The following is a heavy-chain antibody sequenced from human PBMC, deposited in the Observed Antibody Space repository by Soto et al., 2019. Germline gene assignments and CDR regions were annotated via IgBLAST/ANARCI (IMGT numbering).Heavy chain of an antibody. V-gene: IGHV4-31*03. CDR1: GGSISSGGYY. CDR2: IYYSGST. CDR3: ARGSSSGYSYYFDY. D-gene: IGHD3-22*01. J-gene: IGHJ4*02. Sequence: QVQLQESGPGLVKPSQTLSLTCTVSGGSISSGGYYWSWIRQHPGKGLEWIGYIYYSGSTYYNPSFKSRVTISVDTSKNQFSLKLSSVTAADTAVYYCARGSSSGYSYYFDYWGQGTLVTVSS.